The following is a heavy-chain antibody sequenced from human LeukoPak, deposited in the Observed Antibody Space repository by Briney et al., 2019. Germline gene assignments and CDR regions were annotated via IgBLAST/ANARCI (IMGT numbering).Heavy chain of an antibody. V-gene: IGHV4-34*01. D-gene: IGHD2-21*02. J-gene: IGHJ5*02. CDR2: INHSGST. Sequence: PSETLSLTCPVYGGSFSGYYWSWIRQPPGKGLEWIGEINHSGSTNYNPSLKSRVTISVDTSKNQFSLKLSSVTAADTAVYYCARGRVVTGKRGTNWFDPWGQGTLVTVSS. CDR1: GGSFSGYY. CDR3: ARGRVVTGKRGTNWFDP.